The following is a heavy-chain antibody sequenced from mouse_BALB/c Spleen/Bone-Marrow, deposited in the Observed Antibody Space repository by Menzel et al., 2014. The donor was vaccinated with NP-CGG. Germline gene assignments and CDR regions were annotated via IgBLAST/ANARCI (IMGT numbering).Heavy chain of an antibody. Sequence: EVKLQESGAELVKPGASVKLSCTASGFNIKDTYMHWVKQRPEQGLEWIGRIDPANGNTKYDPKFQGKATITADTSPNTAYLQLSSLTSEDTAVYYCARSLYDGYFSWFAYWGQGTLVTVSA. V-gene: IGHV14-3*02. D-gene: IGHD2-3*01. CDR2: IDPANGNT. J-gene: IGHJ3*01. CDR3: ARSLYDGYFSWFAY. CDR1: GFNIKDTY.